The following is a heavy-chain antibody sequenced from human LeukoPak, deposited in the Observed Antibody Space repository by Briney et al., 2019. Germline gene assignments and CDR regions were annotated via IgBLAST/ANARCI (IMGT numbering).Heavy chain of an antibody. V-gene: IGHV1-2*02. J-gene: IGHJ5*02. CDR3: ARDFHDYRHPDINWFDP. D-gene: IGHD4-11*01. CDR2: INPNSGGT. Sequence: ASVKVSCKASGYTFTGYYMHWVRQAPGQGLERMGWINPNSGGTNYAQKFQGRVTMTRDTSISTAYMELSRLRSDDTAVYYCARDFHDYRHPDINWFDPWGQGTLVTVSS. CDR1: GYTFTGYY.